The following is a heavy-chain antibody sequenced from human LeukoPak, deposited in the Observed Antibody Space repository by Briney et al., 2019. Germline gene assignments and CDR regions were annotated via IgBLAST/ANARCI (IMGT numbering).Heavy chain of an antibody. V-gene: IGHV1-58*01. CDR2: IVVGSGNT. CDR3: AAAGGYSYGSAFDY. CDR1: GFTFTSSA. J-gene: IGHJ4*02. Sequence: TSVKVSCKASGFTFTSSAVQWVRQARGQRLEWIGWIVVGSGNTNYAQKFQERVTITRDMSTSTAYMELSSLRSEDTAVYYCAAAGGYSYGSAFDYWGQGTLVTVSS. D-gene: IGHD5-18*01.